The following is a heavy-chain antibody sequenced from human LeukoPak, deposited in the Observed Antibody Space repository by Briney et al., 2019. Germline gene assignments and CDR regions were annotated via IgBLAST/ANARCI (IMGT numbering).Heavy chain of an antibody. CDR1: GFTFSDYY. D-gene: IGHD3-22*01. Sequence: GGSLRLSCAASGFTFSDYYMSWIRQAPGKGLEWVSYISSSSSYTNYADSVKGRFTISRDNAKNSLYLQMNSLRAEDTAVYYCARGELQTRYDTTHFDYWGQGTLVTVSS. CDR2: ISSSSSYT. J-gene: IGHJ4*02. CDR3: ARGELQTRYDTTHFDY. V-gene: IGHV3-11*05.